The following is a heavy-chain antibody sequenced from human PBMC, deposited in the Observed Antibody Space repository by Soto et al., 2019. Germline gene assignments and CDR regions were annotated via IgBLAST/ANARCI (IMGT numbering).Heavy chain of an antibody. CDR3: ASDYYGMDV. J-gene: IGHJ6*02. CDR1: GFPFGSYS. Sequence: GSLRPSCASSGFPFGSYSMNWVRQAPGKGLEWVSAISGGSGGNTHYADSVKGRFTISRDNSKNTLYLQMNSLRAEDSAVYYCASDYYGMDVWGQGTTVTVSS. V-gene: IGHV3-23*01. CDR2: ISGGSGGNT.